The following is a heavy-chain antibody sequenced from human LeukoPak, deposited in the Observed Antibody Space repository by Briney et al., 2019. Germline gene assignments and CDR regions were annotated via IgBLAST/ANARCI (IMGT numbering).Heavy chain of an antibody. CDR3: ARSKSWYSTDPLDI. J-gene: IGHJ3*02. Sequence: GGSLRLSCAASGFTFSSHWMHWVRQAPGKGLVWVSRINGDGGNTTYADSVKGRFTISRDNAKNTLYLQMNSLRAEDTAVYRCARSKSWYSTDPLDIWGQGTMVTVSS. CDR1: GFTFSSHW. CDR2: INGDGGNT. D-gene: IGHD2-15*01. V-gene: IGHV3-74*03.